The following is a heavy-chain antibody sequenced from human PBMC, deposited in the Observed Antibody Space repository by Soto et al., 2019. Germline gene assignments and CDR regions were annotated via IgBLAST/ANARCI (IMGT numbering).Heavy chain of an antibody. CDR2: IYYSGST. CDR1: GGSISSGGYY. V-gene: IGHV4-31*03. CDR3: ARYSGSYYVPIDY. D-gene: IGHD1-26*01. Sequence: QVQLQESGPGLVKPSQTLSLTCTVSGGSISSGGYYWSWIRQHPGKGLEWIGYIYYSGSTYYNPALKSRVTISVDTSKNQFSLKLSSVTAADTAVYYCARYSGSYYVPIDYWGQGTLVTVSS. J-gene: IGHJ4*02.